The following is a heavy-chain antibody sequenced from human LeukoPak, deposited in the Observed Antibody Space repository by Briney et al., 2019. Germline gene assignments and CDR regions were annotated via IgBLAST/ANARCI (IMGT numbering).Heavy chain of an antibody. CDR2: ISGSGGST. CDR1: GFTFSSYA. V-gene: IGHV3-23*01. Sequence: GGSLRLSCAASGFTFSSYAMSWVRQAPGKGLEWVSAISGSGGSTYYADSVKGRFTISRGNSKNTLYLQMNSLRAEDTAVYYCAKDLYYYGSGSQLDAFDIWGQGTMVTVSS. CDR3: AKDLYYYGSGSQLDAFDI. D-gene: IGHD3-10*01. J-gene: IGHJ3*02.